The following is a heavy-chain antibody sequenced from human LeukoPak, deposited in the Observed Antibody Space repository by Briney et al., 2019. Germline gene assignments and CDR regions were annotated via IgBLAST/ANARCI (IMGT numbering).Heavy chain of an antibody. J-gene: IGHJ5*02. V-gene: IGHV3-43D*03. CDR3: ARDNWFDA. CDR2: ISWDGDST. CDR1: GFTFDDYA. Sequence: KSGGSLRLSCAASGFTFDDYAMHWVRQAPGKGLECVSLISWDGDSTYYSDSVKGRFTISRDNSKNTLSLQMNSLRAEDTAVYYCARDNWFDAWGQGTLVTVSS.